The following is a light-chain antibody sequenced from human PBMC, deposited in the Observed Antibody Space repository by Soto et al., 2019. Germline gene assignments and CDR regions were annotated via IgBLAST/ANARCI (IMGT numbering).Light chain of an antibody. J-gene: IGLJ1*01. Sequence: QSALTQPASVSGSPGQSITISCTGTSSDVGTYNLVSWYQQHPGKAPKLMIYEVSKRPSGVSNRFSGSKSGSTASLTISGLQADDEADYYCCSYAGSYTDVFGTGTKVTVL. V-gene: IGLV2-23*02. CDR2: EVS. CDR1: SSDVGTYNL. CDR3: CSYAGSYTDV.